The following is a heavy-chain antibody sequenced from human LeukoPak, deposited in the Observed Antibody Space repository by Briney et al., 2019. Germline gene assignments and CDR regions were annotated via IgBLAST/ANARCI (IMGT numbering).Heavy chain of an antibody. J-gene: IGHJ6*03. D-gene: IGHD3-10*01. CDR1: GFTFSSYS. V-gene: IGHV3-21*01. CDR3: ARYTWLGYYMDV. CDR2: ISSSSSYI. Sequence: PGGSLRLSCAASGFTFSSYSMNWVRQAPGKGLEWVSSISSSSSYIYYADSVKGRFTICRDNAKNSLYLQMNSLIAEDTAVYYCARYTWLGYYMDVWGKGTTVTVSS.